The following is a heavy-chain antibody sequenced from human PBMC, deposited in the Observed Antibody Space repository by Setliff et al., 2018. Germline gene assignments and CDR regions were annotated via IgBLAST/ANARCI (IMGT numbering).Heavy chain of an antibody. CDR1: GYSFTSYW. CDR3: ARSRSSSPWNNWFDP. CDR2: IYPGDSDT. J-gene: IGHJ5*02. Sequence: RGESLKISCKGSGYSFTSYWIGWVRQMPGKGLELMGIIYPGDSDTRYSPSFQGQVTISADKSISTAYLQWSSLKASDTAMYYCARSRSSSPWNNWFDPWGQGTLVTVSS. V-gene: IGHV5-51*01. D-gene: IGHD6-6*01.